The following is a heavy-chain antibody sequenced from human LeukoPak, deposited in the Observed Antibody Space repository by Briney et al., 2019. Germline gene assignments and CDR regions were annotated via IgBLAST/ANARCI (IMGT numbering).Heavy chain of an antibody. V-gene: IGHV4-59*01. CDR1: GGSISSYY. Sequence: SEALSLTCSVSGGSISSYYWSWIRQPPGKGLEWIGHIYGSGSTNYNPSLKSRVTLSVDTSKNQFSLKLSSVTAADTAVYYCAREGTSGTHLNWFDPWGQGTLVTVSS. CDR3: AREGTSGTHLNWFDP. D-gene: IGHD1-1*01. J-gene: IGHJ5*02. CDR2: IYGSGST.